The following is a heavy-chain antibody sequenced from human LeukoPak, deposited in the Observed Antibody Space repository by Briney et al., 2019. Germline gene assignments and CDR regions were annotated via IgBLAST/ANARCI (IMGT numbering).Heavy chain of an antibody. V-gene: IGHV4-59*01. Sequence: PSETLSLTCTVSGGTISGYYWSWIRQPPGKGLEWIGYIYYSGSTNYNPSLKSRVTISVDTSKNQFSLKLSSVTAADTAVYYRARDRRYYDSSGYYYYYGMDVWGQGTTVTVSS. CDR3: ARDRRYYDSSGYYYYYGMDV. D-gene: IGHD3-22*01. CDR2: IYYSGST. CDR1: GGTISGYY. J-gene: IGHJ6*02.